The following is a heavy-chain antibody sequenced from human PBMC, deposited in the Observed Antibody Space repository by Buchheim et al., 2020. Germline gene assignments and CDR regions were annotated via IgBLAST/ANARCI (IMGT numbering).Heavy chain of an antibody. CDR3: GRNAKRGVAVADVVAY. D-gene: IGHD6-19*01. V-gene: IGHV3-23*01. CDR2: ISGSGGST. Sequence: EVQLLESGGGLAQPGGSLRLSCAASGFTFSSYAMSWVRQAPGKGLEWVSSISGSGGSTYYADSVKGRFTISRDNSKNTLYLQMNSLRAEDTAVYYCGRNAKRGVAVADVVAYWGQGTL. CDR1: GFTFSSYA. J-gene: IGHJ4*02.